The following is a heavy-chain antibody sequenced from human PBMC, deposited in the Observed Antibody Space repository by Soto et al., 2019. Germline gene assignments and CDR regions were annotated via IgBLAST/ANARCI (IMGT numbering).Heavy chain of an antibody. Sequence: QVQLQESGPGLVKPSQTLSLTCPVSGGSISSGGYYWSWIRQHPGKGLEWIGYIYYSGSTYYNPSLKSRVTISVDTSKNQFSLKLSSVTAADTAVYYCARVSWFGPRSWFDPWGQGTLVTVSS. D-gene: IGHD3-10*01. J-gene: IGHJ5*02. CDR2: IYYSGST. CDR1: GGSISSGGYY. V-gene: IGHV4-31*03. CDR3: ARVSWFGPRSWFDP.